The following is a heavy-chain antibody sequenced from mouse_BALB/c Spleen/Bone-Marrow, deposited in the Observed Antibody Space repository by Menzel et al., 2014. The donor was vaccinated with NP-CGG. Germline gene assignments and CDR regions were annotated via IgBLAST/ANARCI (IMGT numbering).Heavy chain of an antibody. CDR1: GYTFTSYY. V-gene: IGHV1S56*01. J-gene: IGHJ4*01. D-gene: IGHD2-3*01. CDR2: IYPGNVNT. CDR3: ARGGDGYSNAMDY. Sequence: QVQLQQSGPELVKPGASVRISCKASGYTFTSYYIHWVKQRPGQGLEWIGWIYPGNVNTKYNEKFKGRATLTADKSSSTAYMQLSSLTSEDSAVYFCARGGDGYSNAMDYWGQGTSVTVSS.